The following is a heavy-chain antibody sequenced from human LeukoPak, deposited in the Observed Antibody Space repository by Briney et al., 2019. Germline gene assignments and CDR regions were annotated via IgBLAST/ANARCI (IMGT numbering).Heavy chain of an antibody. V-gene: IGHV3-7*05. CDR3: ARDMSFSTSGWYGELDN. CDR1: GFIFDNFW. Sequence: GGSLRLSCAASGFIFDNFWMSWVRQAPGKGLELVANIKQDGSEIYYVDSVKGRFTISRDNAKNSLYLQMNSLRAEDTALYYCARDMSFSTSGWYGELDNWGQGTLVTVSS. D-gene: IGHD6-19*01. J-gene: IGHJ4*02. CDR2: IKQDGSEI.